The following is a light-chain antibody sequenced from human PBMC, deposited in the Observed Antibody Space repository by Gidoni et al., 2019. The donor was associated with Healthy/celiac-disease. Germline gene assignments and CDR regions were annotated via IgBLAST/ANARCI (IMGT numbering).Light chain of an antibody. CDR2: EVS. CDR3: SSYTSSSTV. Sequence: QSPLTQPASVSGSPGQSITISCTGTSSDVVGYNYVSWYQHHPGKAPKLMIYEVSNRPSGVSNRFSGSKSGNTASLTISGLQDEDEADYYCSSYTSSSTVFGTGTKVTVL. CDR1: SSDVVGYNY. J-gene: IGLJ1*01. V-gene: IGLV2-14*01.